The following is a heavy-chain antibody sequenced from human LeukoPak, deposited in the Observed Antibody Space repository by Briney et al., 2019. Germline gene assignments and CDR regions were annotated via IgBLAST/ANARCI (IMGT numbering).Heavy chain of an antibody. CDR3: ASRRYYYGSGSGNDY. V-gene: IGHV3-7*01. Sequence: GGSLRLSCAASGFTFSSYWLSWVRQAPGKGREGVAKIKQDGSEKYYVDSVKGRFTISRDNAKNSLYLQMNSLRAEDTAVYYCASRRYYYGSGSGNDYWGQGTLVTVSS. J-gene: IGHJ4*02. CDR1: GFTFSSYW. D-gene: IGHD3-10*01. CDR2: IKQDGSEK.